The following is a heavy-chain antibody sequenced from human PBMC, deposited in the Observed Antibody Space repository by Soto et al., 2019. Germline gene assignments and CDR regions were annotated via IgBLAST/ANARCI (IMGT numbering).Heavy chain of an antibody. CDR3: AKDRLIVVVPIGYGMDV. CDR2: ISYDGSNK. CDR1: GFTFSSYG. D-gene: IGHD2-2*01. J-gene: IGHJ6*02. Sequence: ESGGGVVQPGRSLRLSCAASGFTFSSYGMHWVRQAPGKGLEWVAVISYDGSNKYYADSVKGRFTISRDNSKNTLYLQMNSLRAEDTAVYYCAKDRLIVVVPIGYGMDVWGQGTTVTVSS. V-gene: IGHV3-30*18.